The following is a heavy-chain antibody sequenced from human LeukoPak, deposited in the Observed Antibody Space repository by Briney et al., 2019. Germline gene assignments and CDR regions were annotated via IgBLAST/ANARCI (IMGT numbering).Heavy chain of an antibody. D-gene: IGHD6-13*01. Sequence: GESLKISCKGSGYSFTSYWIGWVRQMPGKVMEWMGIIYPGDSETRYSPSFQGQVTISVDKSISTAYLQWSSLQASDTAMYYCARNLHSSSWYSSSYYFDFWGQGTLVTVSS. CDR1: GYSFTSYW. CDR3: ARNLHSSSWYSSSYYFDF. CDR2: IYPGDSET. V-gene: IGHV5-51*01. J-gene: IGHJ4*02.